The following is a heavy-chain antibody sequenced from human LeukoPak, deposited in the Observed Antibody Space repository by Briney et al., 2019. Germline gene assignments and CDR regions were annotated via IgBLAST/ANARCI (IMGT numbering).Heavy chain of an antibody. V-gene: IGHV3-30-3*01. CDR3: AKDARYCSSTSCFIGY. CDR2: ISYDGSNK. Sequence: GRSLRLSCAASGFTFSSYAMHWVRQAPGKGLEWVAVISYDGSNKYYADSVKGRFTISRDNSKNTLYLQMNSLRAEDTAVYYCAKDARYCSSTSCFIGYWGQGTLVTVSS. D-gene: IGHD2-2*01. J-gene: IGHJ4*02. CDR1: GFTFSSYA.